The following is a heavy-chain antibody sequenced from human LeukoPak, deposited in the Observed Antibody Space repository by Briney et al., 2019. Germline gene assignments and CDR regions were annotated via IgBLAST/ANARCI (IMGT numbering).Heavy chain of an antibody. J-gene: IGHJ1*01. V-gene: IGHV1-18*01. CDR3: ATPGDYYDSSGYYYFQH. D-gene: IGHD3-22*01. Sequence: ASVKVSCKASGYTFTSYGISWVRQAPGQGLEWMGWICAYNGNTNYAQKLQGRVTMTTDTSTSTAYMELRSLRSDDTAVYYCATPGDYYDSSGYYYFQHWGQGTLVTVSS. CDR2: ICAYNGNT. CDR1: GYTFTSYG.